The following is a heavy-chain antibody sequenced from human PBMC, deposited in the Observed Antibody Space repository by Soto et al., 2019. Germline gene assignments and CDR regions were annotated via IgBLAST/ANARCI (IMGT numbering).Heavy chain of an antibody. D-gene: IGHD6-19*01. CDR3: ARTNSRGFHFDY. CDR1: GFTFSSYG. J-gene: IGHJ4*02. CDR2: IWYDGSNK. V-gene: IGHV3-33*01. Sequence: QVQLVESGGGVVQPGRSLRLSCAASGFTFSSYGMHWVRQAPGKGLEWVAVIWYDGSNKYYADSVKGRFTISRDNSKNSLYLQMTRPKAEHKDVYSGARTNSRGFHFDYWGQGTLVTVSS.